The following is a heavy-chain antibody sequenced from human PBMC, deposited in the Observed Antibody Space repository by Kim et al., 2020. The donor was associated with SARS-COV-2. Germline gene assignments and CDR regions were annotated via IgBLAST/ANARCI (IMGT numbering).Heavy chain of an antibody. J-gene: IGHJ5*02. Sequence: SETLSLTCAVYGGSFSGYYWSWIRQPPGKGLEWIGEINHSGSTNYNPSLKSRVTISVDTSKNQFSLKLSSVTAADTAVYYCARPRGSYRNWFDPWGQGTLVTVSS. D-gene: IGHD1-26*01. CDR3: ARPRGSYRNWFDP. V-gene: IGHV4-34*01. CDR2: INHSGST. CDR1: GGSFSGYY.